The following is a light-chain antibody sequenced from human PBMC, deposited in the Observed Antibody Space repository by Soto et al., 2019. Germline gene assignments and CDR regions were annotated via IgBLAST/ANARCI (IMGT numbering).Light chain of an antibody. CDR2: GAS. CDR3: QQYGTSPRT. Sequence: EVELTQSPGTLSLSPGDTATLSCGASQSVTSNYLAWYQQKAGQPPRLLIYGASTRASGIPDRFSGSGSGTGFTLTVDRLEPEAFAVYYCQQYGTSPRTFGRGTKVEIK. CDR1: QSVTSNY. J-gene: IGKJ1*01. V-gene: IGKV3-20*01.